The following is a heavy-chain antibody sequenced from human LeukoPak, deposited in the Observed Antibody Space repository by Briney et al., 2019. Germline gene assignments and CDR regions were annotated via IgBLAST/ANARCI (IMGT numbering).Heavy chain of an antibody. V-gene: IGHV4-59*01. CDR1: GRSISSYY. Sequence: SETLSLTCTVSGRSISSYYWSWIRQPPGKGLEWIGYIYYSGSTNYNPSLKSRVTISVDTSKNQFSLNLSSVTAADTAVYYCARGRYDILTGYHYYYGMDVWGQGTTVTVSS. CDR3: ARGRYDILTGYHYYYGMDV. J-gene: IGHJ6*02. CDR2: IYYSGST. D-gene: IGHD3-9*01.